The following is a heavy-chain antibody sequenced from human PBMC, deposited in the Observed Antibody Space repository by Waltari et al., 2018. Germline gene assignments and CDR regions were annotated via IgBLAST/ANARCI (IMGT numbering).Heavy chain of an antibody. Sequence: EVQLLESGGGLLQPGGSLRLSCAASGFTFSSYTMSWVRQAPGKGLEWVSAISGSGGSTYLADSVKGRFTISRDNSKNTLYLQMNSLRAGDTAVYYCARSSTGWYYFDYWGQGTLVTVSS. D-gene: IGHD6-19*01. CDR1: GFTFSSYT. CDR2: ISGSGGST. V-gene: IGHV3-23*01. CDR3: ARSSTGWYYFDY. J-gene: IGHJ4*02.